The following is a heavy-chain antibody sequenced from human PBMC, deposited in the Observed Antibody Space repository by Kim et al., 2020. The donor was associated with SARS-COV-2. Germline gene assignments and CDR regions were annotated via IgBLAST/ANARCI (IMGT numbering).Heavy chain of an antibody. CDR2: ISYDGSNK. CDR1: GFTFSSYG. Sequence: GGSLRLSCAASGFTFSSYGMHWVRQAPGKGLEWVAVISYDGSNKYYADSVKGRFTISRDNSKNTLYLQMNSLRAEDTAVYYCAKEAESSSSKIYYYYGMDVWGQGTTVTVSS. CDR3: AKEAESSSSKIYYYYGMDV. V-gene: IGHV3-30*18. J-gene: IGHJ6*02. D-gene: IGHD6-6*01.